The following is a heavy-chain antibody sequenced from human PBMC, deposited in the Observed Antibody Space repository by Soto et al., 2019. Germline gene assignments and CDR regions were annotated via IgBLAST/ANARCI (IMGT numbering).Heavy chain of an antibody. CDR1: GGSISTYY. V-gene: IGHV4-59*01. Sequence: NPSETLSLTCTVSGGSISTYYWSWIRQPPGKGLEWIGYIYYNGDTNYNPSLKSRVTISLDTSKNQFSLKLSSVIAADTAVYYCSREPNSARAFDVWGPGTMVTVS. CDR2: IYYNGDT. D-gene: IGHD2-21*01. J-gene: IGHJ3*01. CDR3: SREPNSARAFDV.